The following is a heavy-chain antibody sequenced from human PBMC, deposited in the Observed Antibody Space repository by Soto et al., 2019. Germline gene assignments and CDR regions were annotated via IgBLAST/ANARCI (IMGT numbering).Heavy chain of an antibody. CDR3: ARDRFLGILDY. J-gene: IGHJ4*02. CDR2: ISTGRSNI. CDR1: GFTFSTYG. Sequence: QTGGSLRLSCAASGFTFSTYGMSWVRQAPGKGLEWLSYISTGRSNIYYADSVKGRFTISRDNAKNSLFLQMHSLRHEDTAVYYCARDRFLGILDYWGQGTPVTVSS. V-gene: IGHV3-48*02. D-gene: IGHD3-10*01.